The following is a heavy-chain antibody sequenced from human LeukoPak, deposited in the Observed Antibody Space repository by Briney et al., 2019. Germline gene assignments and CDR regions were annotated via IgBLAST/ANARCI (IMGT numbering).Heavy chain of an antibody. CDR1: GFTFRSYA. Sequence: GGSLRLSCEASGFTFRSYARNWVGQAPGKGLGWVSAISGSGSTYYADSVKGRFTISRDNSKNTLYLQMNSLRAEDTAVYYCAKDLVVYASRAFDIWGQGTMVTVSS. J-gene: IGHJ3*02. CDR2: ISGSGST. CDR3: AKDLVVYASRAFDI. V-gene: IGHV3-23*01. D-gene: IGHD2-8*01.